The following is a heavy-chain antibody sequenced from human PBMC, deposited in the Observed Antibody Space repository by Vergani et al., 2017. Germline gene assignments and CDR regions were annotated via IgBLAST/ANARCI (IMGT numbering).Heavy chain of an antibody. D-gene: IGHD3-10*01. CDR1: GGSIRSTFYY. CDR2: IYYSGST. CDR3: AGALSGGFGPLRYYNNGMDV. Sequence: QLQLQESDPGLVNPSETLSLTCTVSGGSIRSTFYYCGLIRQPPGKGLEWIGTIYYSGSTNYNPSRKSRFTISVDTSKNQFSLKLSSATAADTAVFYFAGALSGGFGPLRYYNNGMDVWGQGTTVTVSS. V-gene: IGHV4-39*07. J-gene: IGHJ6*02.